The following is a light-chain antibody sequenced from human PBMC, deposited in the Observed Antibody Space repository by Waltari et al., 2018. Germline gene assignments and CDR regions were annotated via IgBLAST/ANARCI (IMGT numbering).Light chain of an antibody. CDR3: ASWDDSLSHWV. Sequence: QSVPTQPPSASGTPGQRVSISCSASSSNIGSKFVSWYQQLPGSAPKLLIIRNTQRSSGVPDRFSASKSGTSASLAISGLRSDDEGYYYCASWDDSLSHWVFGGGTKVTVL. CDR2: RNT. V-gene: IGLV1-47*01. CDR1: SSNIGSKF. J-gene: IGLJ3*02.